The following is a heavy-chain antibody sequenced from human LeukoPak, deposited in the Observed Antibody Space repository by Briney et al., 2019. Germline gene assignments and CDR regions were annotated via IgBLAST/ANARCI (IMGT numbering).Heavy chain of an antibody. J-gene: IGHJ3*02. CDR1: GFSFSSYA. Sequence: GGSLRLSCAASGFSFSSYAMSWVRQAPGKGLEWVSGISGSGGSTYYADSVKGRFTTSRDNSKNTLYLEMNSLRADDTAVYCAKWXGNFVVVVGATXEXAXXXWGQXTXXT. D-gene: IGHD2-15*01. CDR2: ISGSGGST. CDR3: AKWXGNFVVVVGATXEXAXXX. V-gene: IGHV3-23*01.